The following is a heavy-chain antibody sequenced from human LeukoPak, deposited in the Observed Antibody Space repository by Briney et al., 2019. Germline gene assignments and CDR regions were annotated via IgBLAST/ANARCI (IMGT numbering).Heavy chain of an antibody. CDR3: AKDFRLVGATDAFDI. CDR2: IYSDNT. V-gene: IGHV3-53*01. Sequence: PGGSLRLSCTVSGFTVSSNSMSWVRQAPGKGLEWVSFIYSDNTHYSDSVKGRFTISRDNSKNTLYLQMNSLRAEDTAVYYCAKDFRLVGATDAFDIWGQGTMVTVSS. D-gene: IGHD1-26*01. J-gene: IGHJ3*02. CDR1: GFTVSSNS.